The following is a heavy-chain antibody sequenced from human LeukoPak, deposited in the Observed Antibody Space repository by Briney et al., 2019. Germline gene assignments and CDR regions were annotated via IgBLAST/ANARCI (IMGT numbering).Heavy chain of an antibody. D-gene: IGHD4-17*01. V-gene: IGHV3-7*01. Sequence: GGSLRLSYVASGFTFSSYWATWVRQAPGKGLEWVANIDPDGSHQYYVDSVKGRFTISKDNAKNSLYLQMNSLRAEDTAVYYCARVTVTTFSPTDYMDVWGKGTTVTISS. CDR2: IDPDGSHQ. J-gene: IGHJ6*03. CDR3: ARVTVTTFSPTDYMDV. CDR1: GFTFSSYW.